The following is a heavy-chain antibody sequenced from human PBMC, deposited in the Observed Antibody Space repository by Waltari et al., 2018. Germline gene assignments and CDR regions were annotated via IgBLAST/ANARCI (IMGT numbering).Heavy chain of an antibody. CDR3: ARVGSGIMDYYYGMDV. D-gene: IGHD3-10*01. V-gene: IGHV3-30*01. CDR2: ISYDGSNK. CDR1: GFTFSSYA. Sequence: QVQLVESGGGVVQPGRSLRLSCAASGFTFSSYAMPWVRQATGKGLEWVAVISYDGSNKYYADSVKGRFTISRDNSKNTLYLQMNSLRAEDTAVYYCARVGSGIMDYYYGMDVWGQGTTVTVSS. J-gene: IGHJ6*02.